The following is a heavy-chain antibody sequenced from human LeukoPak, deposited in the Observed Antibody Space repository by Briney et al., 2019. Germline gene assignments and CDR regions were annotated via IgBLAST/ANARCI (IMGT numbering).Heavy chain of an antibody. D-gene: IGHD3-10*01. CDR1: GSTFSSYA. Sequence: GGSLRLSCAASGSTFSSYAMSWVRQAPGKGLEWVSTISASGGSTYYADSVKGRFTISRDNSTNTLYLQMNSLRAEDTAVYYCAITTENYYGSGRGVVNYFDYWGQGTLVTVSS. V-gene: IGHV3-23*01. CDR3: AITTENYYGSGRGVVNYFDY. CDR2: ISASGGST. J-gene: IGHJ4*02.